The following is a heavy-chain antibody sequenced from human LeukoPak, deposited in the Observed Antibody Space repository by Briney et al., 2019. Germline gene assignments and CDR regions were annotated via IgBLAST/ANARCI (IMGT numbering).Heavy chain of an antibody. Sequence: SGTLSLTCAVSGGSISSSNWWSWVRQPPGKGLEWIGEIYHSGSSNYNPSLKSRVAISVDKSKNQFSLKLSSVTAADTAVYYCASKGAYDSRGFEYFHHWGQGTQVTVSS. CDR2: IYHSGSS. V-gene: IGHV4-4*02. J-gene: IGHJ1*01. CDR3: ASKGAYDSRGFEYFHH. CDR1: GGSISSSNW. D-gene: IGHD3-22*01.